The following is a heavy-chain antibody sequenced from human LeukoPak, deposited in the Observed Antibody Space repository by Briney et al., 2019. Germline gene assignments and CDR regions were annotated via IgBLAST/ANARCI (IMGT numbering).Heavy chain of an antibody. J-gene: IGHJ4*02. CDR3: TTDHVGATVEFDS. CDR2: ISTSGSSV. V-gene: IGHV3-48*03. Sequence: GGSLRLSCAASGFTFSSYEMNWVRQAPGEGLEWISYISTSGSSVKYADSVKGRFTISRDNAKNSLYLQMDSLRTEDTAIYYCTTDHVGATVEFDSWGQGTPVTVSS. D-gene: IGHD1-26*01. CDR1: GFTFSSYE.